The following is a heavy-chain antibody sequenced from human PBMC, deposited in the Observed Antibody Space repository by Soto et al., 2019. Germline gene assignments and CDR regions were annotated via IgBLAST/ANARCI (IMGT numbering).Heavy chain of an antibody. V-gene: IGHV6-1*01. J-gene: IGHJ4*02. CDR1: GDSVSSNSAA. D-gene: IGHD1-26*01. CDR2: TYYRSKWYN. Sequence: QVQLQQSGPGLIKPSQTLSLTCVISGDSVSSNSAAWNWIRQSPSRGLEWLGRTYYRSKWYNDYALSVKSRITINPDTLKNQFSRQLNSVTPEDTAVYFCARGESGKQSKLDYWGQGTLVTVSS. CDR3: ARGESGKQSKLDY.